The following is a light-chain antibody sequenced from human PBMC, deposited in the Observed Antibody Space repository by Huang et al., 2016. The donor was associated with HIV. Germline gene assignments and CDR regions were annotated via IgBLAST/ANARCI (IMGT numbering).Light chain of an antibody. CDR1: QGISDY. V-gene: IGKV1-27*01. CDR2: AAS. J-gene: IGKJ2*01. CDR3: HEYNCVPYT. Sequence: DIQMNQSPSSLSASVGDVVTITCRASQGISDYLAWYQQKPGKAPKLLIYAASTLQSGVPSRFSGSGSGTDFTLTISNLQPEEVATYYCHEYNCVPYTFGQGTKLEI.